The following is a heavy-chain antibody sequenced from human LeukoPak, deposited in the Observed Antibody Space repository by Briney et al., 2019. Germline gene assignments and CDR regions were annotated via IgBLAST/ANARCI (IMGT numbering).Heavy chain of an antibody. CDR1: GGSVNSDNYY. CDR2: IFHSGSA. Sequence: PSETLSLTCTVSGGSVNSDNYYWSWIRQPPGKGLEWIGYIFHSGSANYNPSLQSRVTMSVDTSKNQLSLKLPSVTAADTAVYYCARDENCIDGVCYYYDVWGQGTLVTVSS. J-gene: IGHJ3*01. V-gene: IGHV4-61*01. CDR3: ARDENCIDGVCYYYDV. D-gene: IGHD2-8*02.